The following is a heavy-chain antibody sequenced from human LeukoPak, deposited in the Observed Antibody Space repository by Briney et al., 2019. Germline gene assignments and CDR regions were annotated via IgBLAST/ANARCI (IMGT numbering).Heavy chain of an antibody. J-gene: IGHJ5*02. Sequence: PSGTLSLTCAVSGGSISSYYWSWIRQPPGKGLEWIGYIYYSGSTNYNPSLKSRVTISVDTSKNQFSLKLSSVTAADTAVYYCARGPGCYDSSGYFRLIKFSSWGQGTLVTVSS. D-gene: IGHD3-22*01. CDR2: IYYSGST. CDR3: ARGPGCYDSSGYFRLIKFSS. V-gene: IGHV4-59*12. CDR1: GGSISSYY.